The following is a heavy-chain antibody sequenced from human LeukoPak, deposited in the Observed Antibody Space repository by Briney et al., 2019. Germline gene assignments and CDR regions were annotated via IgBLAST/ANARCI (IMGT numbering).Heavy chain of an antibody. J-gene: IGHJ3*02. V-gene: IGHV4-4*07. D-gene: IGHD1-26*01. CDR3: AVGFIRDAFHI. Sequence: PSETLSLTCTVSGDSISDYFWSWIRQPAGKGLEWIGRFSTRGYTTYNPSLKSRLTISVDKSKNQFSLNPTSVTAADTAVYYCAVGFIRDAFHIWGQGTIVTVSS. CDR2: FSTRGYT. CDR1: GDSISDYF.